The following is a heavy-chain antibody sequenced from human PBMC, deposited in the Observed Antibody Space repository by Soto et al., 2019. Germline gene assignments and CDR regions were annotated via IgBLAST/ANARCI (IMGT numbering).Heavy chain of an antibody. V-gene: IGHV1-18*01. CDR2: ISAYNGNT. Sequence: ASVKVSCKASGYTFTSYGISWVRQAPGQGLEWMGWISAYNGNTNYVQKFQGWVTMTRDTSTSTSYMELRRLRSDDTAVFYCAIGSQQLGPYYYYYYMDVWGKGTTVTVSS. CDR3: AIGSQQLGPYYYYYYMDV. J-gene: IGHJ6*03. D-gene: IGHD6-13*01. CDR1: GYTFTSYG.